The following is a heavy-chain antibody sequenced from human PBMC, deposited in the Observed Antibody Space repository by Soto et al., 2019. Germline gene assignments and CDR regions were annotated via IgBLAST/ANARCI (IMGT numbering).Heavy chain of an antibody. CDR1: GFTFSSYG. CDR3: ARVRHIVVVTAIPYGMDV. J-gene: IGHJ6*02. Sequence: QPGGSLRLSCAASGFTFSSYGMHWVRQALGKGLEWVAVIWYDGSNKYYADSVKGRFTISRDNSKNTLYLQMNSLRAEDTAVYYCARVRHIVVVTAIPYGMDVWGQGTTVTVSS. V-gene: IGHV3-33*01. D-gene: IGHD2-21*02. CDR2: IWYDGSNK.